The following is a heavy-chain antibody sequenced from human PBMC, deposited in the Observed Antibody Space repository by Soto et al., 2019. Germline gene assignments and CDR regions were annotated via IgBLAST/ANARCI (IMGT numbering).Heavy chain of an antibody. CDR2: ISGSGGST. J-gene: IGHJ4*02. D-gene: IGHD3-16*01. V-gene: IGHV3-23*01. CDR1: GFTFSSYA. CDR3: AKDLGYVWVSKGGYFDY. Sequence: EVQLLESGGGLVQPGGSLRLSCAASGFTFSSYAMSWVRQAPGKGLEWVSAISGSGGSTYYADSVKGRFTISRDNSKNTLYLQMNSLRAEDTAVYYCAKDLGYVWVSKGGYFDYWGQGTLVTVSS.